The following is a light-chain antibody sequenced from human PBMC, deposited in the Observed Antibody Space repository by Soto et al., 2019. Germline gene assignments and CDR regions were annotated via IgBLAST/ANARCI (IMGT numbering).Light chain of an antibody. CDR3: QQYNNWWT. CDR2: GTS. V-gene: IGKV3-15*01. J-gene: IGKJ1*01. Sequence: ETVMTQSPATLSVSPGERATLSCRASQSVRGNLAWYQQKPGQAPRLLIYGTSTRATGIPARFSGSGSGTEFTLTISSLQSEDFAVYYCQQYNNWWTFGQGTKVEVK. CDR1: QSVRGN.